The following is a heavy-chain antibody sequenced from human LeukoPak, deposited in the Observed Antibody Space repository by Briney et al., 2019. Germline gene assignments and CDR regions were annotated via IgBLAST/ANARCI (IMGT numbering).Heavy chain of an antibody. CDR1: GGSFSGYY. Sequence: PSETLSLTCAVYGGSFSGYYWSWIRQSPGKGLEWIGEINHSGSTDYNPSLKSRVTISVDTSKNQFSLKLSSVTAADTAVCYCARLRDARWLLEYWGQGTLVTVSS. V-gene: IGHV4-34*01. J-gene: IGHJ4*02. CDR3: ARLRDARWLLEY. CDR2: INHSGST. D-gene: IGHD4-23*01.